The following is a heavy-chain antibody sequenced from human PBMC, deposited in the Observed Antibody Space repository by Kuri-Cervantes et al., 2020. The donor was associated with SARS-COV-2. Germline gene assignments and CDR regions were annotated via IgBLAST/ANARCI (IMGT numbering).Heavy chain of an antibody. V-gene: IGHV4-30-4*07. CDR1: GGSISSGGYS. Sequence: LRLSCAVSGGSISSGGYSWSWIRQPPGKGLEWIGYIYYSGSTYYNPSLKSRVTISVDTSKNQFSLKLGSVTAADTAVYYCARGGTYYDFWSGYYVYWGQGTLVTVSS. CDR2: IYYSGST. CDR3: ARGGTYYDFWSGYYVY. J-gene: IGHJ4*02. D-gene: IGHD3-3*01.